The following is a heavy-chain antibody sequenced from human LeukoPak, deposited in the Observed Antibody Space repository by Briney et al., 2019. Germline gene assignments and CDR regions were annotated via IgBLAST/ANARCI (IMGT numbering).Heavy chain of an antibody. Sequence: SETLSLTCTVSGVSVSSGSYYWSWIRQHPGKGLEWIGYIYYSGSTYHNPSLKSRVTISVDTSKNQFSLKLSSVTAADTAVYYCARGAAMKRGDSSDPGWSYWGQGTLVTVSS. CDR3: ARGAAMKRGDSSDPGWSY. V-gene: IGHV4-31*03. J-gene: IGHJ4*02. CDR1: GVSVSSGSYY. CDR2: IYYSGST. D-gene: IGHD3-22*01.